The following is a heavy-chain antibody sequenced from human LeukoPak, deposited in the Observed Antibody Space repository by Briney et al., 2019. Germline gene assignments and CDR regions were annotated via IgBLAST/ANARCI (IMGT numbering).Heavy chain of an antibody. D-gene: IGHD3-3*01. Sequence: GGSLRLSCAASGFTFSSYAMSWVRQAPGKGLEWVSAISGSGGSTYYADSVKGRFTISRDNSKNTLYLQMNSLRAEDTAVYYCARDTYYDFWSGYYGPYYFDYWGQGTLVTVSS. CDR1: GFTFSSYA. CDR3: ARDTYYDFWSGYYGPYYFDY. V-gene: IGHV3-23*01. CDR2: ISGSGGST. J-gene: IGHJ4*02.